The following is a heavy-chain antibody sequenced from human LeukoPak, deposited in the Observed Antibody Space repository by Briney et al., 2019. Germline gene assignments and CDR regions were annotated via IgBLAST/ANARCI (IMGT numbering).Heavy chain of an antibody. D-gene: IGHD3-10*01. CDR1: GFTFSSYS. V-gene: IGHV3-21*01. CDR2: ISSSSYI. J-gene: IGHJ4*02. CDR3: ARPGRGSGSYYLTV. Sequence: GGSLRLSCAASGFTFSSYSMNWVRQAPGKGLEWVSSISSSSYIYYADSVKGRFTISRDNAKNSLYLQMNSLRAEDTAVYYCARPGRGSGSYYLTVWGQGTLVTVSS.